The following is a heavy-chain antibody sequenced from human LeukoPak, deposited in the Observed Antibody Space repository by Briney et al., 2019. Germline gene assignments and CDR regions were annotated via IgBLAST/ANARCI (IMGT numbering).Heavy chain of an antibody. CDR2: ISPYSGNT. CDR3: ARDSLPQRYFYYYMDV. J-gene: IGHJ6*03. V-gene: IGHV1-18*01. CDR1: GYTYVSSG. Sequence: ASVKVSCKASGYTYVSSGINWVRQAPGLGLEWLGWISPYSGNTNFAQALQGRLTMTTDPPTNTTYMELASLRSDDTAVYYCARDSLPQRYFYYYMDVSGSGTTVTVSS. D-gene: IGHD1-14*01.